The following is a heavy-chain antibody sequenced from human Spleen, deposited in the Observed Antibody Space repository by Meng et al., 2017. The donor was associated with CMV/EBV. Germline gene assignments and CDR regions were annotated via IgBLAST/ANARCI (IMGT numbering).Heavy chain of an antibody. V-gene: IGHV3-23*01. CDR3: AKVRGIVVLPSFDY. D-gene: IGHD2-2*01. J-gene: IGHJ4*02. CDR1: GFTFSSYD. Sequence: SGFTFSSYDMSWVRQAPGKGLEWVSALSGSGGSTYYADSVKGRFTISRDNSKNTLYLQMNSLRAEDTAVYYCAKVRGIVVLPSFDYWGQGTLVTVSS. CDR2: LSGSGGST.